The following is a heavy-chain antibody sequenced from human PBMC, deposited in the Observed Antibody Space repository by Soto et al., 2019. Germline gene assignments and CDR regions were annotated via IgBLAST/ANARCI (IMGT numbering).Heavy chain of an antibody. CDR1: GYTFTSYG. J-gene: IGHJ6*02. CDR2: ISAYNGNT. CDR3: AGEKARQCYSYGMDF. Sequence: QVQLVQSGAEVKKPGASVKVSCKASGYTFTSYGISWVRQAPGQGLEWMGWISAYNGNTNYAQKLQGRVTMTTDTFTSTAYLELRSLRSDDTAVYYCAGEKARQCYSYGMDFWGQWTTVTVSS. V-gene: IGHV1-18*01. D-gene: IGHD6-6*01.